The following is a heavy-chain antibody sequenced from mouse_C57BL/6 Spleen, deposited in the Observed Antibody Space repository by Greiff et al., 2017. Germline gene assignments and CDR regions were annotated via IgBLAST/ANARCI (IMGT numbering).Heavy chain of an antibody. D-gene: IGHD2-4*01. V-gene: IGHV5-17*01. CDR2: ISSGSSTI. Sequence: DVMLVESGGGLVKPGESLKLSCAASGFTFSDYGMHWVRQAPEKGLEWVAYISSGSSTIYYADTVKGRFTISRDNAKNTLFLQMTSLRSEDTAMYYCANDYSWYFDVWGTGTTVTVSS. CDR3: ANDYSWYFDV. CDR1: GFTFSDYG. J-gene: IGHJ1*03.